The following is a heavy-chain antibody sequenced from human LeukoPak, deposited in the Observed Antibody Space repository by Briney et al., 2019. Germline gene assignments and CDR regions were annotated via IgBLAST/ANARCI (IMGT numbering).Heavy chain of an antibody. Sequence: PGVSLRLSCAVSGFTFSSYWMAWVRQAPGKGLEWVANMKQDGSAKHYADSVKGRFTISRDNAKNSLYLQMNSLRAEDTAVYYCARDQGGALDFWGLGSLVTVSS. CDR2: MKQDGSAK. CDR1: GFTFSSYW. J-gene: IGHJ4*02. CDR3: ARDQGGALDF. V-gene: IGHV3-7*01. D-gene: IGHD3-16*01.